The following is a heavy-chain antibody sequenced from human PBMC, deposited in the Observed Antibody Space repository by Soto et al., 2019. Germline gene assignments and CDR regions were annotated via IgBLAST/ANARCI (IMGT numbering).Heavy chain of an antibody. CDR2: INGSSSTM. CDR1: GFTFGIYS. J-gene: IGHJ5*02. V-gene: IGHV3-48*02. Sequence: EVQLVESGGGLVQRGGSLRLSCAASGFTFGIYSMNWVRQAPGKGLEWISYINGSSSTMYYADSVKGRLFISRDNADNSLYLQMNSLRDADTAVYYCARGDRFRCSGDRCFSDGLFLSWGQGTLVTVSS. CDR3: ARGDRFRCSGDRCFSDGLFLS. D-gene: IGHD2-15*01.